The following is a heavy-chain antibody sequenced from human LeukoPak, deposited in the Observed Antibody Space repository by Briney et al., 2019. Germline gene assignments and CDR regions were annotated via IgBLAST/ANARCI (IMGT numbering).Heavy chain of an antibody. J-gene: IGHJ4*02. Sequence: ASVKVSCKASGYTFTSYGISWVRQAPGQGLEWMGWISAYNGNTNYAQKLQGRVTMTTDTSTSTAYMELRSLRSGDTAVYYCARTAAIAAAGPIDYWGQGTLVTVSS. D-gene: IGHD6-13*01. CDR2: ISAYNGNT. CDR1: GYTFTSYG. CDR3: ARTAAIAAAGPIDY. V-gene: IGHV1-18*01.